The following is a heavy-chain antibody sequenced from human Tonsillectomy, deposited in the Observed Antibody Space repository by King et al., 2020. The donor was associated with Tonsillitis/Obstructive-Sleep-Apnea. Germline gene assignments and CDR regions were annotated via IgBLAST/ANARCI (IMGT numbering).Heavy chain of an antibody. Sequence: VQLVESGGGLVKPGGSLRLSCAASGFTFRSYSMNWVRHAPGRGLEWVSSISSSSSYIYYADSVNGRLTNSRDNAKNSLYLQMDSLRAEDTAVYYCARGGAAVVSGVDYWGQGALVTVSS. CDR3: ARGGAAVVSGVDY. D-gene: IGHD4-23*01. CDR1: GFTFRSYS. V-gene: IGHV3-21*01. CDR2: ISSSSSYI. J-gene: IGHJ4*02.